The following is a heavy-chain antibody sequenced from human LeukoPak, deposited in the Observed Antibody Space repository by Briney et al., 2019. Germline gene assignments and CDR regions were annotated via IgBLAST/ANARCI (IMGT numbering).Heavy chain of an antibody. D-gene: IGHD3-3*01. CDR1: GYTFTGYY. J-gene: IGHJ6*03. V-gene: IGHV1-2*02. CDR3: ARGAPVLRFLEWFFYYYYYYMDV. CDR2: INPNSGGT. Sequence: ASVKVSCKASGYTFTGYYMHWVRQAPGQGLEWMGWINPNSGGTNYAQKFQGRVTMTRDTSISTAYMELSRLRSDDTAVYYCARGAPVLRFLEWFFYYYYYYMDVWGKGTTVTVSS.